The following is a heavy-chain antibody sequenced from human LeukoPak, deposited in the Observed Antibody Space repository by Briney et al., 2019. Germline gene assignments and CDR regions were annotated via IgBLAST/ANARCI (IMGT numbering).Heavy chain of an antibody. CDR3: ARGRYSSGWYAECYYYYMDV. CDR1: GYTFTSYY. J-gene: IGHJ6*03. V-gene: IGHV1-46*01. CDR2: INPSGGST. Sequence: ASVKVSCKASGYTFTSYYMHWVRQAPGQGLEWMGIINPSGGSTSYAQKLQGRVTMTRDMSTSTVYMELSSLRSEDTAVYYCARGRYSSGWYAECYYYYMDVWGKGTTVTVSS. D-gene: IGHD6-19*01.